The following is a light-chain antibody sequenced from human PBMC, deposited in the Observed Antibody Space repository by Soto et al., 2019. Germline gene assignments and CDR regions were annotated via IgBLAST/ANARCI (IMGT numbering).Light chain of an antibody. J-gene: IGKJ1*01. V-gene: IGKV3D-20*02. CDR2: GAS. CDR1: QSVTSTY. CDR3: QQGNTWPWT. Sequence: TQSPGTLSLSPGERATLSCRAVQSVTSTYMAWYQQKPGQAPRLLIYGASSRATGIPDRFSGSGSGTDFTLIISSLEPEDFAFYYCQQGNTWPWTFGQGTKVDI.